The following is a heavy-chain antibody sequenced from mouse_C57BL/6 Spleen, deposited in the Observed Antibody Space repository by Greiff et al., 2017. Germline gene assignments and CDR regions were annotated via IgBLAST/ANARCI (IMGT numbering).Heavy chain of an antibody. V-gene: IGHV3-6*01. J-gene: IGHJ3*01. D-gene: IGHD2-4*01. CDR3: ATEGLYYDYDVGAWFAY. CDR1: GYSITSGYY. CDR2: ISYDGSN. Sequence: EVQVVESGPGLVKPSQSLSLTCSVTGYSITSGYYWNWIRQFPGNKLEWMGYISYDGSNNYNPSLKNRISITRDTSKNQFFLKLNSVTTEDTATYYCATEGLYYDYDVGAWFAYWGQGTLVTVSA.